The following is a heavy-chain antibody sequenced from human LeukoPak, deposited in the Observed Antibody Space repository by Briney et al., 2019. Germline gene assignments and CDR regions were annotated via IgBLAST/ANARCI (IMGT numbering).Heavy chain of an antibody. V-gene: IGHV3-7*01. Sequence: GGSLRLSCAASGFTFSSYWMSWVRQAPGKGLEWVANIKQDGSEKYYVDSVKGRFTISRDNAKNSLYLQMNSLRAEDTAVYYCARDRVRDYYDSSGGSDAFDIWGQGTMVTVSS. J-gene: IGHJ3*02. D-gene: IGHD3-22*01. CDR3: ARDRVRDYYDSSGGSDAFDI. CDR2: IKQDGSEK. CDR1: GFTFSSYW.